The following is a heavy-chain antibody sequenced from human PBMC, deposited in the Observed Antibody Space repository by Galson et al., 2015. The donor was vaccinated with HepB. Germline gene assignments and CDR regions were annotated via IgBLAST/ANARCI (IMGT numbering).Heavy chain of an antibody. V-gene: IGHV1-8*01. CDR1: GYTFTSYD. Sequence: SVKVSCKASGYTFTSYDINWVRQATGQGLEWMGWMNPNSGNTGYAQKFQGRVTMTRNTSISTAYMELSSLRSEDTAVYYCERMRTDYDFWGGYYGDWGQGTLVTVSS. D-gene: IGHD3-3*01. CDR2: MNPNSGNT. J-gene: IGHJ4*02. CDR3: ERMRTDYDFWGGYYGD.